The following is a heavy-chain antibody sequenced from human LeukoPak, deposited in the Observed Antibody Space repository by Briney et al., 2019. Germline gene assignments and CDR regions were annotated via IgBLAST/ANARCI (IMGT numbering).Heavy chain of an antibody. Sequence: ASVKVSCKASGYTFTGYYMHWVRQAPGQGLEWMGWINPNSGGTNYAQKFQGRVTMTRDTSISTAYMELSRLRSDDTAVYYCARAGYISGYSSGRYGIDYWGQGTLVTVSS. D-gene: IGHD6-19*01. CDR2: INPNSGGT. CDR1: GYTFTGYY. J-gene: IGHJ4*02. V-gene: IGHV1-2*02. CDR3: ARAGYISGYSSGRYGIDY.